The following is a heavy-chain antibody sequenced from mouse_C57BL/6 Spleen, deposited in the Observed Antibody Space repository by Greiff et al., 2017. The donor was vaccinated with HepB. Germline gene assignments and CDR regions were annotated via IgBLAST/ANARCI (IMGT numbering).Heavy chain of an antibody. CDR3: ARGRAITWDAMDY. D-gene: IGHD1-1*01. Sequence: QVQLQQSGAELMKPGASVKLSCKATGYTFTGYWIEWVKQRPGHGLEWIGEILPGSGSTNYNEKFKGKATFTADTSSNTAYMQRSSLTTEDSAIYCWARGRAITWDAMDYWGQGTAVTVSS. CDR2: ILPGSGST. V-gene: IGHV1-9*01. CDR1: GYTFTGYW. J-gene: IGHJ4*01.